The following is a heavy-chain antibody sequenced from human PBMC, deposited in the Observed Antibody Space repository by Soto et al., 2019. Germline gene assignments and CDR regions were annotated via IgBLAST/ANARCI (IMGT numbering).Heavy chain of an antibody. CDR2: IIPMLGMS. Sequence: QVQLVQSGAEVKKPGSPVRVSCTASGDTFNFYTISWVRQVPGQGPEWMGRIIPMLGMSNYPQKLQGRFTXXXXXXXXXXXXXXXXXXXXXXXVYXXXXXXGXGSTHFDHWGQGTLVTVSS. V-gene: IGHV1-69*02. CDR1: GDTFNFYT. CDR3: XXXXGXGSTHFDH. J-gene: IGHJ4*02. D-gene: IGHD3-10*01.